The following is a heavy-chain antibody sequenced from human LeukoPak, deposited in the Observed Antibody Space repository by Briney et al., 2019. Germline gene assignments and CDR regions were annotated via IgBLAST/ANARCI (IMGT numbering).Heavy chain of an antibody. J-gene: IGHJ4*02. D-gene: IGHD4-17*01. CDR3: ARGRANDYEVDY. CDR1: GGSISSYY. CDR2: IYYSGST. V-gene: IGHV4-59*01. Sequence: SETLSLTCTVSGGSISSYYWIWIRQPPGKGLEWIGYIYYSGSTNYNPSLNSRVTISVDTSKNQFSLKLSSVTAADTAVYYCARGRANDYEVDYWGQGTLVTVSA.